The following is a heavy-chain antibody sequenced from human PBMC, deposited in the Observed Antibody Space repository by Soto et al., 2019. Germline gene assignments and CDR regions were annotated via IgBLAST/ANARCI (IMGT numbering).Heavy chain of an antibody. V-gene: IGHV1-2*02. CDR3: ASSGIEARRYYYYGMDV. CDR1: GYTFTGYY. CDR2: INPNSGGT. J-gene: IGHJ6*02. Sequence: ASVKVSCKASGYTFTGYYMHWVRQAPGQGLEWMGWINPNSGGTNYAQKFQGRVTMTSDTSISTAYMELSRLRSDDTVVYYCASSGIEARRYYYYGMDVWGQGTTVTVSS. D-gene: IGHD6-6*01.